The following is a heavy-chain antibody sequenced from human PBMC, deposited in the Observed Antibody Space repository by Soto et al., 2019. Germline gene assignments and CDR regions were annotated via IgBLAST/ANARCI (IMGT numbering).Heavy chain of an antibody. D-gene: IGHD5-12*01. Sequence: SVKVSCKASGGTFSSYAISWVRQAPGQGLEWMGGIIPIFGTANYAQKFQGRVTITADESTSTAHMELSSLRSDDTAVYYCARTGDGYRMAFDIWGQGTMVTVSS. V-gene: IGHV1-69*13. CDR3: ARTGDGYRMAFDI. CDR2: IIPIFGTA. CDR1: GGTFSSYA. J-gene: IGHJ3*02.